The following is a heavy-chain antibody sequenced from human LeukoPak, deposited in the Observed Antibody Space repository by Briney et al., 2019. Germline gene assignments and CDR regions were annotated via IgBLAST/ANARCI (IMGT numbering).Heavy chain of an antibody. CDR3: AKDRGELFSSGWLVDI. Sequence: GGSLRLSCAASGFTFSSYAMSWVRQAPGKGLEWVSAISGSGGSTYYADSVKGRFTISRDNSKNTLYLQMNSLRAEETAAYYCAKDRGELFSSGWLVDIWGQGTMVTVSS. D-gene: IGHD6-19*01. V-gene: IGHV3-23*01. CDR1: GFTFSSYA. J-gene: IGHJ3*02. CDR2: ISGSGGST.